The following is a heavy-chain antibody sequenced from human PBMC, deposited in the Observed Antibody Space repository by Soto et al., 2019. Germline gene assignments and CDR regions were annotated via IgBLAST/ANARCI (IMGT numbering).Heavy chain of an antibody. D-gene: IGHD3-22*01. Sequence: QVQLVESGGGVVQPGRSLRLSCAASGFTFSSYAMHWVRQAPGKGLEWVVVISYDGSNKYYADSVKGRFTISRDNSKNTLYLQMNSLRAEDTAVYYCARNAGGDVDYYDSSGYYFDYWGQGTLVTVSS. V-gene: IGHV3-30-3*01. J-gene: IGHJ4*02. CDR2: ISYDGSNK. CDR3: ARNAGGDVDYYDSSGYYFDY. CDR1: GFTFSSYA.